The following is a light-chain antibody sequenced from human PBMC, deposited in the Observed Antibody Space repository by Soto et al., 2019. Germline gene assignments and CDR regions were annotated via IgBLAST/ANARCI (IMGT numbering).Light chain of an antibody. Sequence: QSALTQPRSVSGSPGQSVTISCTGTDSDIGGSNHVSWYQHHPDKAPKVMIYDVTKRPSGVPGRFSGSKSGNTASLTISGLQAEDGADYYCCSYADSSTVVFGTGTKLTVL. CDR1: DSDIGGSNH. J-gene: IGLJ1*01. CDR3: CSYADSSTVV. CDR2: DVT. V-gene: IGLV2-11*01.